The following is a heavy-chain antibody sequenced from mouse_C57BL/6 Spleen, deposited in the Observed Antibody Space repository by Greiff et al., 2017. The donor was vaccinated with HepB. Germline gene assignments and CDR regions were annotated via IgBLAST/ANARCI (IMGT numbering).Heavy chain of an antibody. CDR1: GYTFTSYW. Sequence: QVQLQQSGAELVMPGASVKLSCKASGYTFTSYWMHWVKQRPGQGLEWIGEIDPSDSYTNYNQKFKGKSTLTVDKSSSTAYMQLSSLTSEDSAVYYCARNYYDSPSYWYFDVWGTGTTVTVSS. CDR3: ARNYYDSPSYWYFDV. CDR2: IDPSDSYT. V-gene: IGHV1-69*01. J-gene: IGHJ1*03. D-gene: IGHD2-4*01.